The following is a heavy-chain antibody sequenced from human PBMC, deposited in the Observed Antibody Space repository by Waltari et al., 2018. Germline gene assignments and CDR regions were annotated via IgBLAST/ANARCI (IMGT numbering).Heavy chain of an antibody. D-gene: IGHD5-12*01. CDR2: INPDGRTT. J-gene: IGHJ4*02. V-gene: IGHV3-74*01. Sequence: EVQLVESGGGLLQPGGSVRLSCAASGFTFCSSWLHWIRQPPGKGLVRVSRINPDGRTTNYADSVRGRFTISRDNAQNTVYLEMNSLRAEDTAVYFCTRGGNYYFDYWGRGTLVTVSS. CDR1: GFTFCSSW. CDR3: TRGGNYYFDY.